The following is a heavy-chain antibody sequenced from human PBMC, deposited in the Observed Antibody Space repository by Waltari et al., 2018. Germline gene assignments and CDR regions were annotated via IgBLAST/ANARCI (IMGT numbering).Heavy chain of an antibody. Sequence: QVQLQESGRRLVKTSETLSLTCSFADDSIASFYWIWIRQTAGKGREWLGHIYTSGSTDYNPSRRGRVSMSIDNARNQFSLNLISVTTADTAIYYCARTTGARHDAFDIWGQGTLVTVSS. V-gene: IGHV4-4*07. J-gene: IGHJ3*02. CDR3: ARTTGARHDAFDI. CDR2: IYTSGST. CDR1: DDSIASFY. D-gene: IGHD1-1*01.